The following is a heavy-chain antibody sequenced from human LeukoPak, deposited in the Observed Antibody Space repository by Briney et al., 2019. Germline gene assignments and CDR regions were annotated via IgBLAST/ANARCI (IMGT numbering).Heavy chain of an antibody. Sequence: PSETLSLTCTVSGGSISSYYWSWIRQPPGKGLEWIGYIYYSGSTNYNPSLKSRVTISVDTSKNQFSLKLSSVTAADTAVYYCARAPPYGSGSYLDWFDPWGQGTLVTVSS. CDR2: IYYSGST. J-gene: IGHJ5*02. D-gene: IGHD3-10*01. V-gene: IGHV4-59*01. CDR1: GGSISSYY. CDR3: ARAPPYGSGSYLDWFDP.